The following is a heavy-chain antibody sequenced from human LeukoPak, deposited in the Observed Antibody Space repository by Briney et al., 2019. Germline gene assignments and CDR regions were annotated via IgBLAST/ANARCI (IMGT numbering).Heavy chain of an antibody. CDR3: AKEQGVVGSYDA. Sequence: GRSLSLSCEASGFTFSRFGMNCVRQAPGKGLEWVVFIPYDESLKCYPGSVRGRFATSRDNSKNTVYLQMNGLRVEDTAVYYCAKEQGVVGSYDAWGQGTLVTVSS. J-gene: IGHJ5*02. CDR1: GFTFSRFG. CDR2: IPYDESLK. V-gene: IGHV3-30*02. D-gene: IGHD3-10*01.